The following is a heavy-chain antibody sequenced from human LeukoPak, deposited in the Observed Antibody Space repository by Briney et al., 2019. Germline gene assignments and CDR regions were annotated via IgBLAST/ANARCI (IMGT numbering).Heavy chain of an antibody. CDR3: ARALYKSVVPAAIHAVGY. J-gene: IGHJ4*02. Sequence: PGGSLRLSCAASGFTFSSYAMHWVRQAPGRGLEYVSAISSNGGSTYYANSVKGRFTVSRDNSKNTLYLQMGSLRAEDMAVYYCARALYKSVVPAAIHAVGYWGQGTLVTVSS. CDR1: GFTFSSYA. D-gene: IGHD2-2*02. CDR2: ISSNGGST. V-gene: IGHV3-64*01.